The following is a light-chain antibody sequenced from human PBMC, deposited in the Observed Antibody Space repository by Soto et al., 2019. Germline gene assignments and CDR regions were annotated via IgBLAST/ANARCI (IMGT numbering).Light chain of an antibody. V-gene: IGKV3-11*01. CDR2: DAS. J-gene: IGKJ3*01. CDR3: QQRSNWPLT. Sequence: TVLTQSPATLSLSPGERATLSCRASQSVSNFIAWYQHKPGQAPRLLIYDASNRVTGIPARFSGSGFGTDFTLTISSLEPEDFAVYYCQQRSNWPLTFGPGTKVDIK. CDR1: QSVSNF.